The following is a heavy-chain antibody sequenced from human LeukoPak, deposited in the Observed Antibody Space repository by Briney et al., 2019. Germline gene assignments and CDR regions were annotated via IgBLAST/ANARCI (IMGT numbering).Heavy chain of an antibody. V-gene: IGHV3-30*02. D-gene: IGHD6-6*01. CDR1: GFTFSSYG. CDR3: AKGSRIAARPYYFDY. Sequence: PGGSLRLSCAASGFTFSSYGMHWVRQAPGKGLEWVAFIRDDGSNKYYADCVKGRFTISRDNSKNTLYLQMNSLRAEDTDVYYCAKGSRIAARPYYFDYWGQGTLVTVSS. J-gene: IGHJ4*02. CDR2: IRDDGSNK.